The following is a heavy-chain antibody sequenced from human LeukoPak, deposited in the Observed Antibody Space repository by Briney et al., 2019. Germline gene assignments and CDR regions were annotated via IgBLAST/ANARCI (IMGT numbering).Heavy chain of an antibody. CDR3: WVPATAGEADY. J-gene: IGHJ4*02. CDR1: GFTVSSNS. D-gene: IGHD2-2*01. V-gene: IGHV3-53*01. CDR2: IYSDNT. Sequence: PGGSLRLSCTVSGFTVSSNSMSWVRQAPGKGLEWVSFIYSDNTHYSDSVKGRFTISRDNAKNTLYLQMNSLRAEDTAVYYCWVPATAGEADYWGQGTLVTVSS.